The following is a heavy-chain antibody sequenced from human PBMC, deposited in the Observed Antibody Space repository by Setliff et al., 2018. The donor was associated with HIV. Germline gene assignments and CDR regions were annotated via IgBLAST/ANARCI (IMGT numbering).Heavy chain of an antibody. J-gene: IGHJ3*02. D-gene: IGHD3-10*01. Sequence: SETLSLTCTVSSGSISSGGYFWGWIRQHPGKGLEWIGYIYYTGSTYYNPSLKSRVTISIDTSKNQFSLNLSSVTAADSAVYYCAKLSRLTSLRNAVDIWGQGAGVTVS. CDR2: IYYTGST. V-gene: IGHV4-31*03. CDR1: SGSISSGGYF. CDR3: AKLSRLTSLRNAVDI.